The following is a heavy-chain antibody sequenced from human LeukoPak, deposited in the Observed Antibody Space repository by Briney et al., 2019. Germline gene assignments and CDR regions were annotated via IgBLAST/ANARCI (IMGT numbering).Heavy chain of an antibody. CDR3: ARDLVGSSSSQAAY. J-gene: IGHJ4*02. D-gene: IGHD6-6*01. Sequence: GGSLRLSCAASGFTVSSNYMSWVRQAPGKGLEWVSVIYSGGSTYYADSVKGRFTISRDNSKNTLYLQMNSLRAEDTAVYYCARDLVGSSSSQAAYWGQGTLVTVSS. CDR1: GFTVSSNY. V-gene: IGHV3-53*01. CDR2: IYSGGST.